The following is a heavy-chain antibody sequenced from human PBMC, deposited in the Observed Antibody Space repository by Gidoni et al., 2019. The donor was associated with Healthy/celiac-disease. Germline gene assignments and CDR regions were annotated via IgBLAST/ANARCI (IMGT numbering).Heavy chain of an antibody. V-gene: IGHV1-69*04. Sequence: QVQLVQSGAEVKKPGSSVKVSCKASGGTFSSYAISWVRQAPGQGLEWMGRIIPILGIANYAQKFQGRVTITADKSTSTAYMELSSLRSEDTAVYYCARAPYGDYDHWYFDLWGRGTLVTVSS. CDR1: GGTFSSYA. CDR2: IIPILGIA. CDR3: ARAPYGDYDHWYFDL. D-gene: IGHD4-17*01. J-gene: IGHJ2*01.